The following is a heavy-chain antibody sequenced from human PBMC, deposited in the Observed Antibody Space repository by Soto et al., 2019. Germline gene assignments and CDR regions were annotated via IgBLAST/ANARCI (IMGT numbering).Heavy chain of an antibody. J-gene: IGHJ4*02. Sequence: QVQLQESGSGLLKPSQTLSLDCSVSGDSLRRGFHNWSWLRQTPGNGLQLIGYIDTNGDTHYDPSLRNRLNMSIVPTESRFALKVTSVTAADTAVYDCARCTVYYCPNAKCGFFFDHWGQGDLVTVTS. CDR2: IDTNGDT. D-gene: IGHD2-8*01. CDR1: GDSLRRGFHN. V-gene: IGHV4-31*03. CDR3: ARCTVYYCPNAKCGFFFDH.